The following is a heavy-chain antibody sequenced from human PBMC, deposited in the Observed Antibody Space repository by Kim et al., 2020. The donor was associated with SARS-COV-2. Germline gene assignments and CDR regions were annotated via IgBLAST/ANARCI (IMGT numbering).Heavy chain of an antibody. D-gene: IGHD1-20*01. CDR2: IGTKADT. Sequence: GGSLRLSCAASGFTFSSYDMHWVRQGTEKGLEWVSSIGTKADTYYPDSVKDRFTISRENAKDSFYLQMNGLRAEDTAVYYCARGPIEEGIRATKGYFDLWGRGTVVTVSS. CDR3: ARGPIEEGIRATKGYFDL. J-gene: IGHJ2*01. V-gene: IGHV3-13*04. CDR1: GFTFSSYD.